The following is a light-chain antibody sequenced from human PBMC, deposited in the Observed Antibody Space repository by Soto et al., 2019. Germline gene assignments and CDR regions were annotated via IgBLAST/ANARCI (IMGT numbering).Light chain of an antibody. J-gene: IGKJ4*01. CDR1: QSVSNL. V-gene: IGKV3D-15*01. CDR3: QQYDDWLRLT. Sequence: EFVLTQSPATLSLSPGERATLTCRASQSVSNLLAWYQHEPGQAPRLLIFGASSRATGIPARFSGSGSGTEFNLTISSLQSEDFAVYFCQQYDDWLRLTFGGGTKVDIK. CDR2: GAS.